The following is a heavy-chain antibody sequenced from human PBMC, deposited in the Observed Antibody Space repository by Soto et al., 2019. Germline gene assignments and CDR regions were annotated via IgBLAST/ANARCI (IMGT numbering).Heavy chain of an antibody. CDR1: GGSISSSNW. Sequence: SETLSLTCAVSGGSISSSNWWSWVRQPPGKGLEWIGEIYHSGSTNYNPSLKSRVTISVDKSKNQFSLKLSSVTATDTAVYYCARRGYSGYDYGLYWGQGTLVTVSS. CDR2: IYHSGST. J-gene: IGHJ4*02. CDR3: ARRGYSGYDYGLY. D-gene: IGHD5-12*01. V-gene: IGHV4-4*02.